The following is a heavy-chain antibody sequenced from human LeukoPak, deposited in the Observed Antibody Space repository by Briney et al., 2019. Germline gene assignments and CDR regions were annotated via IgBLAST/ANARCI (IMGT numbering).Heavy chain of an antibody. CDR3: ARDIGDGGFVIFDI. CDR1: GGAFSSYA. D-gene: IGHD3-16*02. Sequence: ASVKVSCKASGGAFSSYAISWVRQAPGQGLEWMGGIIPIFGTANYAQKFQGRVTMTRDTSTSTVYMELSSLRSEDTAVYYCARDIGDGGFVIFDIWGQGTMVTVSS. CDR2: IIPIFGTA. V-gene: IGHV1-69*05. J-gene: IGHJ3*02.